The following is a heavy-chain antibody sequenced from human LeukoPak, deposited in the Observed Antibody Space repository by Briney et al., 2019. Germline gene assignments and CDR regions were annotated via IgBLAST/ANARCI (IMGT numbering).Heavy chain of an antibody. CDR1: GYTFAGYF. D-gene: IGHD3-22*01. CDR2: INPSGGTT. CDR3: ARDHRPSYDSSAYYYPGDY. J-gene: IGHJ4*02. Sequence: ASVKVSCKASGYTFAGYFIHWVRQAPGQGLEWMAIINPSGGTTSYAQKFQGRLTMTRDTSTSTVYMELSSLRSEDTAVYYCARDHRPSYDSSAYYYPGDYWGQGTLVTVSS. V-gene: IGHV1-46*01.